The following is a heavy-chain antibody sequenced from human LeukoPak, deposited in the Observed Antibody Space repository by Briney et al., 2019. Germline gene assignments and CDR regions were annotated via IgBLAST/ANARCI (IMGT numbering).Heavy chain of an antibody. CDR1: GYTFTSYY. CDR2: INPSGGST. J-gene: IGHJ4*02. D-gene: IGHD5-18*01. CDR3: ARDGGDTPFDY. V-gene: IGHV1-46*01. Sequence: ASVKVSCKASGYTFTSYYLHWVRQAPGQGLEWMGIINPSGGSTSYAQKFQGRVTMTRDTSTSTVYMELSSLRSEDTAVYYCARDGGDTPFDYWGQGTLVTVSS.